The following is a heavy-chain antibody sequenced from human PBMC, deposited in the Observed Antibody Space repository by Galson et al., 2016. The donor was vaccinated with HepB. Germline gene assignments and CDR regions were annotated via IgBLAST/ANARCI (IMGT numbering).Heavy chain of an antibody. J-gene: IGHJ6*02. CDR3: ARGLSRRITMVRGVPGGMDV. D-gene: IGHD3-10*01. CDR2: INHSGST. V-gene: IGHV4-34*01. CDR1: GGSFSGYY. Sequence: ETLSLTCAVYGGSFSGYYWSWIRQPPGKGLEWIGEINHSGSTNYNPSLKSRVTISVDTSKNQFSLKLSSVTAADTAVYYCARGLSRRITMVRGVPGGMDVWGQGTTVTVSS.